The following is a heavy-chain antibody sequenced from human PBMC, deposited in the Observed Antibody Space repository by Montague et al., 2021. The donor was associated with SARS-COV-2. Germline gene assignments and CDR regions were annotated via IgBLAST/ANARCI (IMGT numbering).Heavy chain of an antibody. CDR3: ASAIAVADTHYYYYGMDV. J-gene: IGHJ6*02. V-gene: IGHV4-31*03. CDR1: GGSISAGYY. Sequence: TLSLTCTVSGGSISAGYYWTWIRQIPGKGLEWIGYINYSGSTYYNPPLKSRVIMSIDTSKHQFSLKVSSVTAADTATYFCASAIAVADTHYYYYGMDVWGQGTTVTVSS. D-gene: IGHD6-19*01. CDR2: INYSGST.